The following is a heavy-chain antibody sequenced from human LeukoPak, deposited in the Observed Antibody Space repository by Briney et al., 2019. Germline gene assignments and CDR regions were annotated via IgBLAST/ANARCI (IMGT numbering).Heavy chain of an antibody. D-gene: IGHD3-22*01. Sequence: GGSLRLSCAASGFTFSSYWMHWVRQAPGKGLVWVSRISTDGSSTSYADSVKGRFTISRDNAKNTLYLQMNSLRAEDTAVYYCARDELPDDDSGYAFDCWGQGTLVTVSS. CDR1: GFTFSSYW. CDR3: ARDELPDDDSGYAFDC. CDR2: ISTDGSST. V-gene: IGHV3-74*01. J-gene: IGHJ4*02.